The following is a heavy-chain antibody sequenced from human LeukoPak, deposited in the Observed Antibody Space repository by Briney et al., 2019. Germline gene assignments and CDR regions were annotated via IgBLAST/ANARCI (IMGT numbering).Heavy chain of an antibody. D-gene: IGHD6-19*01. CDR2: ISASGSTT. J-gene: IGHJ4*02. CDR1: GFTFVDYG. V-gene: IGHV3-23*01. Sequence: GGSLRLSCATSGFTFVDYGLSWVRQAPGQGLEWASTISASGSTTYYADSVRGRFTISRDNSKNTLSLQMSSLRAEDTAVYYCAKARTPYNSGFDYWGQGTLVAVSS. CDR3: AKARTPYNSGFDY.